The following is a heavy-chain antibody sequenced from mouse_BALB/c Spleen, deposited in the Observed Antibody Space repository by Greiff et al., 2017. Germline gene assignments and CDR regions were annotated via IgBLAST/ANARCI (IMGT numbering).Heavy chain of an antibody. J-gene: IGHJ1*01. CDR1: GSTFSDYG. D-gene: IGHD1-1*01. CDR2: ISNLAYSI. CDR3: ARITTVGDTRYFDV. Sequence: EVHLVESGGGLVQPGGSRKLPCAAPGSTFSDYGMAWVRQAPGKGPEWVAFISNLAYSIYYADTVTGRFTISRENAKNTLYLEMSSLRSEDTAMYYCARITTVGDTRYFDVWGAGTTVTVSS. V-gene: IGHV5-15*02.